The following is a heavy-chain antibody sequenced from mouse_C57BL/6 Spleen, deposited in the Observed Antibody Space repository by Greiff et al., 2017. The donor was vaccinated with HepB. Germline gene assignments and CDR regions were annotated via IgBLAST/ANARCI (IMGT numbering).Heavy chain of an antibody. CDR3: ARAGYSNPHYFDY. CDR1: GFTFSSYA. CDR2: ISDGGSYT. Sequence: EVQVVESGGGLVKPGGSLKLSCAASGFTFSSYAMSWVRQTPEKRLEWVATISDGGSYTYYPDNVKGRFTISRDNAKNNLYLQMSHLKSEDTAMYYCARAGYSNPHYFDYWGQGTTLTVSS. D-gene: IGHD2-5*01. V-gene: IGHV5-4*01. J-gene: IGHJ2*01.